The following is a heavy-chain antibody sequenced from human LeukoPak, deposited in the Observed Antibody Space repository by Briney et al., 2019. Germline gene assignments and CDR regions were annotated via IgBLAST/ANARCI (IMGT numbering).Heavy chain of an antibody. V-gene: IGHV3-30*02. Sequence: SGGSLRLSCAASGFTFSSYGMHWVRQAPGKGLEWVAFIRNDGSDKYHADSVKGRFTISRDNSKNTLYLQMNSLRTEDTAVYYCANEWLHVSGSYKANNWGQGTLVTVSS. D-gene: IGHD3-10*01. CDR3: ANEWLHVSGSYKANN. CDR2: IRNDGSDK. J-gene: IGHJ4*02. CDR1: GFTFSSYG.